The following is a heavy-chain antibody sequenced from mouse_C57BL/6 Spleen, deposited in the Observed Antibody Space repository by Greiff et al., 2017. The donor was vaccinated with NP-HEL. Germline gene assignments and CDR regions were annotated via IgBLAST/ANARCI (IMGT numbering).Heavy chain of an antibody. CDR1: GYTFTSYW. J-gene: IGHJ2*01. Sequence: QVQLQQPGAELVMPGASVKLSCKASGYTFTSYWMHWVKQRPGQGFEWIGEIDPSDSYTNYNQKFKGKSTLTVDKSSSTAYMQLSSLTSEDSAVYYCARDGSSLRNFDYWGQGTTLTVSS. V-gene: IGHV1-69*01. CDR2: IDPSDSYT. D-gene: IGHD1-1*01. CDR3: ARDGSSLRNFDY.